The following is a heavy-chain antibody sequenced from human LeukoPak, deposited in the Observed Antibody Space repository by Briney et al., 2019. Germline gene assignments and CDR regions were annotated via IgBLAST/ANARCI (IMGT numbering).Heavy chain of an antibody. J-gene: IGHJ5*02. Sequence: VASVKVPCKASGYTFTSYAMNWVRQAPGQGLEWMGWINTNTGNPTYAQGFTGRFVFSLDTSVSTAYLQISSLKAEDTAVYYCAREYYDFWSGYYTNSHKRGWFDPWGQGTLVTVSS. V-gene: IGHV7-4-1*02. D-gene: IGHD3-3*01. CDR3: AREYYDFWSGYYTNSHKRGWFDP. CDR2: INTNTGNP. CDR1: GYTFTSYA.